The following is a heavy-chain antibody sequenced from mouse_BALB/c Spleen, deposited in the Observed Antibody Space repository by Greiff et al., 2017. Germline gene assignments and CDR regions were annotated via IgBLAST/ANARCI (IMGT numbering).Heavy chain of an antibody. Sequence: VQLKESGPELVKPGASVKMSCKASGYTFTSYVMHWVKQKPGQGLEWIGYINPYNDGTKYNEKFKGKATLTSDKSSSTAYMELSSLTSEDSAVYYCAREFYGNYEDYWGQGTTLTVSS. CDR2: INPYNDGT. J-gene: IGHJ2*01. V-gene: IGHV1-14*01. CDR3: AREFYGNYEDY. D-gene: IGHD2-1*01. CDR1: GYTFTSYV.